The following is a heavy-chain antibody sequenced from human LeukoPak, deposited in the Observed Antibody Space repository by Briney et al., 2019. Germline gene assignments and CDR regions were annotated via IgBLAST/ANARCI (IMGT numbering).Heavy chain of an antibody. CDR2: IKQDGSET. CDR1: GFTFSSYW. CDR3: ARAVNVGALDY. J-gene: IGHJ4*02. D-gene: IGHD1-26*01. Sequence: PGGSLRLSCAASGFTFSSYWMSWVRQAPGKGLEWVANIKQDGSETYYVDSVKGRFTTSRDNAKNSLYLQMNSLRAEDTAVYCCARAVNVGALDYWGQGTLVTVSS. V-gene: IGHV3-7*03.